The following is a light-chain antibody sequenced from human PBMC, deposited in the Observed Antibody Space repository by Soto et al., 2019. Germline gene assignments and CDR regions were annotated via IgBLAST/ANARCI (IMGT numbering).Light chain of an antibody. J-gene: IGKJ1*01. CDR1: ETVSDSQ. V-gene: IGKV3-20*01. CDR3: QQYGSSRWT. Sequence: PGERATLSCRTSETVSDSQLAWYQQKPGQAPRLLIYSVSTRATGIADRFSGSGSGTDFTLTISRLEPADFALYYCQQYGSSRWTFGQGTRVDIK. CDR2: SVS.